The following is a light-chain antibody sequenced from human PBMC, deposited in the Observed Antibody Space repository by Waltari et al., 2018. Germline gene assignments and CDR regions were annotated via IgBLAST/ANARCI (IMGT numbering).Light chain of an antibody. CDR1: QSVSTN. CDR2: GAS. Sequence: EIVLTQSPSTLSVPPVERATLSCRASQSVSTNLAWYQQKPGQAPRLLIYGASTRATGIPATFSGSGSGTEFTLTISSLQSEDFAVYYCQQYNNWPYTFGQGTRLEIK. V-gene: IGKV3-15*01. CDR3: QQYNNWPYT. J-gene: IGKJ2*01.